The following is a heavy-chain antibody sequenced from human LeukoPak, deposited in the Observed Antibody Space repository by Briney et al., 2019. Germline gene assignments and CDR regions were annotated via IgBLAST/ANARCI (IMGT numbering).Heavy chain of an antibody. D-gene: IGHD3-22*01. CDR1: GFTFSSHW. Sequence: GGSLRLSCAASGFTFSSHWMSWVRQAPGKGLEWVANIRHDGNEKYYVDSVKGRFTISRDNAKSSLYLQMNILRAEDTAVYYCEREWYFYDTRGQGDAFDIWGQGTMVTVSS. CDR3: EREWYFYDTRGQGDAFDI. CDR2: IRHDGNEK. J-gene: IGHJ3*02. V-gene: IGHV3-7*05.